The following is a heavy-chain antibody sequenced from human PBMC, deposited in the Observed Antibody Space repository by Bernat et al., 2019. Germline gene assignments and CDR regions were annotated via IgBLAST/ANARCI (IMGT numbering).Heavy chain of an antibody. V-gene: IGHV3-21*01. D-gene: IGHD3-10*01. J-gene: IGHJ4*02. Sequence: EVQLVESGGGLVKPGGSLRLSCAASGFTFSSYSMNWVRQAPGKGLEWVSSISSSSSYIYYADSVKGRFTISRDNAKNSLYLQMNSLRADDTAVYYCAKYFGSGTYGLDYWGQGTLVTVSS. CDR2: ISSSSSYI. CDR1: GFTFSSYS. CDR3: AKYFGSGTYGLDY.